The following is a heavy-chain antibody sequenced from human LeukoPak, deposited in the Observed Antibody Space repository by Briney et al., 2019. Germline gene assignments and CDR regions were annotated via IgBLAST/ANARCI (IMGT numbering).Heavy chain of an antibody. D-gene: IGHD6-13*01. CDR1: GGSISSGSYY. J-gene: IGHJ1*01. CDR2: TYTSGST. V-gene: IGHV4-61*02. CDR3: ARGLAAAGIVFQH. Sequence: SQTLSLTYTVSGGSISSGSYYWSWIRQPAGKGLEWIGRTYTSGSTNYNPSLKSRVTISVDTSKNQFSLKLSSVTAADTAVYYCARGLAAAGIVFQHWGQGTLVTVSS.